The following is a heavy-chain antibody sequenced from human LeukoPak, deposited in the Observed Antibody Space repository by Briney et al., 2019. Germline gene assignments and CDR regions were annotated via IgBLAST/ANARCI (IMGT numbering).Heavy chain of an antibody. CDR3: AKDYYSGYDFGDDAFDI. V-gene: IGHV3-23*01. CDR1: GFTFSSYA. J-gene: IGHJ3*02. CDR2: ISGSGGST. D-gene: IGHD5-12*01. Sequence: GGSLRLSCAASGFTFSSYAMSWVRQAPGKGLEWVSAISGSGGSTYYADSVKGRFTISRDNSKNTLYLQMNSLRAEDTAVYYCAKDYYSGYDFGDDAFDIWGQGTMVTVSS.